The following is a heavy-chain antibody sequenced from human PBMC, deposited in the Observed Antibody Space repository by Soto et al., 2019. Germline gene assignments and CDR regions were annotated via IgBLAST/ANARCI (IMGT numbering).Heavy chain of an antibody. J-gene: IGHJ4*02. CDR2: IYYTGST. CDR1: GASIGSSFDY. D-gene: IGHD5-18*01. CDR3: ARHPAKRGFSFGLPGGYFDF. Sequence: QLQLQESGPGLVKPSETLSLTCTVSGASIGSSFDYWGWIRQPPGKGLEWIGSIYYTGSTYYNPSLKSRVTISVDTSKNQFSLLSSVTAADTAVYFCARHPAKRGFSFGLPGGYFDFWGQGMLVTVSS. V-gene: IGHV4-39*01.